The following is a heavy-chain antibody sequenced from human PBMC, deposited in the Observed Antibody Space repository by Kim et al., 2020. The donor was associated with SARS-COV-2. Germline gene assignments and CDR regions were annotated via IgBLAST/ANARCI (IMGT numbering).Heavy chain of an antibody. Sequence: GGSLRLSCAASGFTFDDYAMHWVRQAPGKGLEWVSGISWNSGSIGYADSVKGRFTISRDNAKNSLYLQMNSLRAEDTALYYCAKDHSSGWSGKKFFQHWGQGTLVTVSS. D-gene: IGHD6-19*01. CDR3: AKDHSSGWSGKKFFQH. J-gene: IGHJ1*01. CDR1: GFTFDDYA. CDR2: ISWNSGSI. V-gene: IGHV3-9*01.